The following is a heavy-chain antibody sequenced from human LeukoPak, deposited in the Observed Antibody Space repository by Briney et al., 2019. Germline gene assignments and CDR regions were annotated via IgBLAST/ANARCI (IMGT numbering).Heavy chain of an antibody. Sequence: HAGGSLRLSCEASAFIFSSHWLNWVRQTPGKGLEWVASIKEDGSERQYVDSVKGRFIISRDNTKASLFLQLNSLRAEDTAVYYCARAWYDPWYYFDYWGQGTLVTVSS. CDR2: IKEDGSER. CDR1: AFIFSSHW. J-gene: IGHJ4*02. CDR3: ARAWYDPWYYFDY. D-gene: IGHD1-1*01. V-gene: IGHV3-7*03.